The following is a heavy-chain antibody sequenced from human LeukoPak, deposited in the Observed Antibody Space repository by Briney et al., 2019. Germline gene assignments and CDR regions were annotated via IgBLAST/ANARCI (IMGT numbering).Heavy chain of an antibody. Sequence: PGGSLRLSCAASGFSFSRYWMHWVRQAPGKGLEWVSHIISDGSDTNYADPVKGRFTISRDNARNTLYLQMNSLRAEDTAMYYCGKGIPRGVIEIDHWGQGTLVTVSS. J-gene: IGHJ4*02. CDR3: GKGIPRGVIEIDH. CDR1: GFSFSRYW. V-gene: IGHV3-74*01. CDR2: IISDGSDT. D-gene: IGHD3-16*02.